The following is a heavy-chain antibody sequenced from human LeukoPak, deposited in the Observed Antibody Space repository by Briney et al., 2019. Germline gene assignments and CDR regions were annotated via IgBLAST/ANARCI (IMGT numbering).Heavy chain of an antibody. CDR1: GFTFSNYN. Sequence: GGSLRLSCAASGFTFSNYNMNWVRQAPGKGLEWVSSIRSSTTYVYYADSVKGRFTISRDNAKNSLYLQMNSLRAEDTAVYYCARSGRGGAFDIWGQGTMVTVSS. CDR2: IRSSTTYV. D-gene: IGHD1-26*01. J-gene: IGHJ3*02. V-gene: IGHV3-21*01. CDR3: ARSGRGGAFDI.